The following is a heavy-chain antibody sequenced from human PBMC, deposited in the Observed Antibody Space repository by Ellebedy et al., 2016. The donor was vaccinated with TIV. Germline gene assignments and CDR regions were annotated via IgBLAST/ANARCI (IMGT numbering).Heavy chain of an antibody. J-gene: IGHJ3*02. CDR3: AKNNWDQGAIDGFDN. Sequence: PGGSLRLSCAASGFTFSSYWMSWVRQAPGKGLEWVANIKQDGSEKNYVASVRGRFTISRENAMKSVYLEMNTLRADDKAVYYWAKNNWDQGAIDGFDNWGQGTMVTVFS. V-gene: IGHV3-7*03. CDR2: IKQDGSEK. D-gene: IGHD1-20*01. CDR1: GFTFSSYW.